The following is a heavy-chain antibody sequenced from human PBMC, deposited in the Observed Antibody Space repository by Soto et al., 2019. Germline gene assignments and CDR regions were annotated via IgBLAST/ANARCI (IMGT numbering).Heavy chain of an antibody. V-gene: IGHV3-30*18. Sequence: GGSLRLSCAASGFTFSSYGMHWVRQAPGKGLEWVAVISYDGSNKYYADSVKGRFTISRDNSKNTLYLQMNSLRAEDTAVYYCAKDSFYPAGDGMDVWGQGTTVTVSS. J-gene: IGHJ6*02. CDR1: GFTFSSYG. D-gene: IGHD2-15*01. CDR2: ISYDGSNK. CDR3: AKDSFYPAGDGMDV.